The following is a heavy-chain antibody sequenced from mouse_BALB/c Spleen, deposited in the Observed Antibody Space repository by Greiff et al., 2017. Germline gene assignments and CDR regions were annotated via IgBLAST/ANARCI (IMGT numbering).Heavy chain of an antibody. V-gene: IGHV2-6-7*01. CDR2: IWGDGST. J-gene: IGHJ1*01. Sequence: QVQLKESGPGLVAPSQSLSITCTVSGFSLTGYGVNWVRQPPGKGLEWLGTIWGDGSTDYNSALKSRLSISKDNSKSQVFLKMNSLQTDDTARYYCARAPYGYDRYFDVWGAGTTVTVSS. CDR3: ARAPYGYDRYFDV. D-gene: IGHD2-2*01. CDR1: GFSLTGYG.